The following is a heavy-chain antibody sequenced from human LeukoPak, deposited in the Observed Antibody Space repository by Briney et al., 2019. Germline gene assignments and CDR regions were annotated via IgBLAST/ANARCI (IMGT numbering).Heavy chain of an antibody. V-gene: IGHV1-18*01. CDR1: GYPFSNYG. CDR3: ARDFWVRHSAPAPKDL. D-gene: IGHD2-2*01. CDR2: ISSYSGKT. J-gene: IGHJ5*02. Sequence: ASVKASCKASGYPFSNYGISWVRQAPGQGLEWMGWISSYSGKTKHAQRFQGRVIMTTDTSTSTAYMELRSLRSDDTAVFYCARDFWVRHSAPAPKDLWGQGTLVTVSS.